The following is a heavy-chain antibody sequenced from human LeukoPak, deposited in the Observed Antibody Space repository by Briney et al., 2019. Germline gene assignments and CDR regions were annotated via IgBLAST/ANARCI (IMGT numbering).Heavy chain of an antibody. CDR2: IHPSGML. CDR3: SRGLDSRKLGY. V-gene: IGHV4-31*01. J-gene: IGHJ4*02. D-gene: IGHD3-22*01. Sequence: SETLSLTCTVSGASFNSDDQSWNWIRQSPGKGLEWIGSIHPSGMLYNNPSLESQVTMSRDTSKNQFSLNLNSVTAADTAVYFCSRGLDSRKLGYWGQGILVTVSS. CDR1: GASFNSDDQS.